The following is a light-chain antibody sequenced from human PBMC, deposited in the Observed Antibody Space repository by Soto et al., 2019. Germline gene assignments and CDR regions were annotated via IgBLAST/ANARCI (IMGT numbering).Light chain of an antibody. J-gene: IGKJ1*01. CDR3: QQYDHLWT. CDR2: GAS. CDR1: QSVNTN. V-gene: IGKV3-15*01. Sequence: IVMKHSPAIRPVSPGQSVTLSCRASQSVNTNLAWYQHKPGQAPRLLIYGASTRATGIPARFSGTGSGTEFTLTISSLQSEDFAVYYCQQYDHLWTFGQGTKVDIK.